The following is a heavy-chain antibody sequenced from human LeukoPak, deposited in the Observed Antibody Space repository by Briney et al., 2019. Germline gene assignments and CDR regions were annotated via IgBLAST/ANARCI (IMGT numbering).Heavy chain of an antibody. V-gene: IGHV3-73*01. CDR3: TSPCGGDCYSGVGY. D-gene: IGHD2-21*02. Sequence: PGGSLRLSCAASGFTVSGSAMHWVRQASGKGLEWAGRIRSKANSYATAYAASVKGRFTISRDDSKNTAYLQMNSLKTEDTAVYYCTSPCGGDCYSGVGYWGQGTLVTVSS. CDR2: IRSKANSYAT. CDR1: GFTVSGSA. J-gene: IGHJ4*02.